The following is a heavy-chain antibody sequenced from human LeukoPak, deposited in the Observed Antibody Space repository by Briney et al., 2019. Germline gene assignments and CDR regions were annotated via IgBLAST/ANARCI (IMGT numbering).Heavy chain of an antibody. Sequence: GGSLRLSCAASGFTFSSYWVHWFRQAPGKGLVWVSPINSDGSSTSYADSVKGRFTISRDNAKNTLSLQMNSLRAEDTAVYYCARVGGSNAFDIWGQGTMVIVSS. CDR2: INSDGSST. CDR1: GFTFSSYW. D-gene: IGHD1-26*01. CDR3: ARVGGSNAFDI. J-gene: IGHJ3*02. V-gene: IGHV3-74*01.